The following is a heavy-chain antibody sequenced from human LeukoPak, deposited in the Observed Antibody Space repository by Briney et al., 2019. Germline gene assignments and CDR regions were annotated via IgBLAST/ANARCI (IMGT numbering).Heavy chain of an antibody. CDR3: ARDVYCSSTSCSHHFDY. V-gene: IGHV3-20*04. CDR2: IHRNGASI. CDR1: GFTFDDYD. Sequence: GGSLRLSCAASGFTFDDYDMSWVRQAPGKGLEWVSTIHRNGASIGYADSVKGRFTISRDNAENSLYLQMNSLRAEDTAVYYCARDVYCSSTSCSHHFDYWGQGTLVTVSS. J-gene: IGHJ4*02. D-gene: IGHD2-2*01.